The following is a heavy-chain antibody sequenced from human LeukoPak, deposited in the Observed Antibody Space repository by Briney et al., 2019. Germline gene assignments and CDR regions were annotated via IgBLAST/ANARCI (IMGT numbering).Heavy chain of an antibody. J-gene: IGHJ4*02. V-gene: IGHV1-2*06. CDR1: GYTFTGYY. D-gene: IGHD6-13*01. Sequence: ASAKVSCKASGYTFTGYYMHWVRQAPGQGLEWMGRINPNSGGTNYAQKFQGRVTMTRDTSISTAYMELSRLRSDDTAVYYCASVGRGRARDFDYWGQGTLVTVSS. CDR3: ASVGRGRARDFDY. CDR2: INPNSGGT.